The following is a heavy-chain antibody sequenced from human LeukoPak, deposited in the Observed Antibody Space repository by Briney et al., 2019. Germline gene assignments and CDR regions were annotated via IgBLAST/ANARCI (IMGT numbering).Heavy chain of an antibody. CDR3: AKEIYGDPTGGRFQH. D-gene: IGHD4-17*01. J-gene: IGHJ1*01. V-gene: IGHV3-23*01. CDR1: GFTFSDYE. Sequence: GGSLRLSCAASGFTFSDYEMNWVRQAPGKGLEWVSVISGSGGSTYYADSVEGRFTVSRDNSKNTLYLQMNSLRAEDTAVFYCAKEIYGDPTGGRFQHWGQGTLVTVSS. CDR2: ISGSGGST.